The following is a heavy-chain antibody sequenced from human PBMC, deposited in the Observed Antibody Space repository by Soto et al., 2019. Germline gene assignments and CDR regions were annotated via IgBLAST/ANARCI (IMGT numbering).Heavy chain of an antibody. J-gene: IGHJ5*02. CDR3: AKAPANVPWWFAP. V-gene: IGHV3-23*01. CDR2: ISGSEGTT. Sequence: PGRSLRLSCAGSGFTSSHYGLSWLRQAPGKGLEWISAISGSEGTTYYRDSVKGRFIISRDNSKSTVYLRINSLKIEDTAVYYCAKAPANVPWWFAPWGQGT. CDR1: GFTSSHYG.